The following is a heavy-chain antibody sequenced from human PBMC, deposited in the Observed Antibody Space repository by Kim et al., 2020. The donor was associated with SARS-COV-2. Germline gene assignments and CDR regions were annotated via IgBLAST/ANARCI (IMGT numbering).Heavy chain of an antibody. D-gene: IGHD2-15*01. V-gene: IGHV3-33*06. Sequence: ADSVKGRFTIYRDNSKTTLYLHMNSLRAEDTAVYYCAKELYAADPNWFDPWGQGTLVTVSS. J-gene: IGHJ5*02. CDR3: AKELYAADPNWFDP.